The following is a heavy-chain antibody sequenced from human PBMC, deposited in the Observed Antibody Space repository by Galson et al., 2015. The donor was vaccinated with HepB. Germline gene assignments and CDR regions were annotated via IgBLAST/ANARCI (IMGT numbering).Heavy chain of an antibody. J-gene: IGHJ4*02. Sequence: SVKVSCKASGYTFTSYYMHWVRQAPGQRLEWMGVIKPGDSSTGYAQKFRGRVALTRDTSTSTVYMELSSLRSEDTAVYYCARRASSMAKTFDYWGQGTLLIVSS. CDR2: IKPGDSST. CDR1: GYTFTSYY. V-gene: IGHV1-46*01. CDR3: ARRASSMAKTFDY. D-gene: IGHD5-24*01.